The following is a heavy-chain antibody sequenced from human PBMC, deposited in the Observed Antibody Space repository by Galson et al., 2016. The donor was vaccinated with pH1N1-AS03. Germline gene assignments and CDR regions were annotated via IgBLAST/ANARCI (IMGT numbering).Heavy chain of an antibody. CDR2: ISRTSETI. V-gene: IGHV3-48*04. CDR3: ATEQVAEGFGL. J-gene: IGHJ5*02. CDR1: GFTFSTYT. Sequence: SLRLSCAASGFTFSTYTMNWVRQAPEKGLEWIAYISRTSETIFYADSVKGRFTISRDNAKNSLTLQMTSLRREDTAVYYCATEQVAEGFGLWGQGTLVTVSS.